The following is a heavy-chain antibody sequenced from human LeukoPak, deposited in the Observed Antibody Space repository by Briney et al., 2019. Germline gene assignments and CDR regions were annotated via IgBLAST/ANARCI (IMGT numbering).Heavy chain of an antibody. CDR3: ARDRGYFDY. J-gene: IGHJ4*02. CDR2: INQDGSEK. Sequence: GGSLRLSCAASGFTFSSYWMSWVRQAPGKGLEWVANINQDGSEKNVVDSVKGRFTISRDNAKNSLYLQMNNLRAEDTAVYYCARDRGYFDYWGQGTLVTVSS. V-gene: IGHV3-7*01. CDR1: GFTFSSYW. D-gene: IGHD3-10*01.